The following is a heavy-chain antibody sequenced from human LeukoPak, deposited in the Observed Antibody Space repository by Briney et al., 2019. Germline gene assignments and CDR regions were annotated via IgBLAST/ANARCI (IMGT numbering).Heavy chain of an antibody. CDR3: ARVYRSSSGYCFDY. V-gene: IGHV3-7*01. D-gene: IGHD6-6*01. Sequence: GGSLRLSCAASGFTLTTYWMSWVRQAPGKGLEWVANIKQDGTEKYYVHSVKGRFTTSRDNAENSLYLQMNSLRAEDTAVYYCARVYRSSSGYCFDYWGQGTLVTVSS. J-gene: IGHJ4*02. CDR1: GFTLTTYW. CDR2: IKQDGTEK.